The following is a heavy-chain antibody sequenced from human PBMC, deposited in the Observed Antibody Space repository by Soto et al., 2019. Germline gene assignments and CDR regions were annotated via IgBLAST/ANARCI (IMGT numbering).Heavy chain of an antibody. Sequence: SETLSLTCIVSGGSISRGDYYWSWIRQPPGKGLEWIGYIYHTGITFYNPSLKSRITISADTSKNQFSLKLTSVTAADTAVYYCARDKITGLFDYWGQGTLVTVSS. CDR2: IYHTGIT. D-gene: IGHD2-8*02. J-gene: IGHJ4*02. V-gene: IGHV4-30-4*01. CDR3: ARDKITGLFDY. CDR1: GGSISRGDYY.